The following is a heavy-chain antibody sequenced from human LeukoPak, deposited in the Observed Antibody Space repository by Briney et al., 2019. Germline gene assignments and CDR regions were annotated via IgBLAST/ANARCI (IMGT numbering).Heavy chain of an antibody. CDR3: ARLSRSYLEY. Sequence: GGSLRLSCAASGFTFSNDGIHWVRQAPGKGLEWVALIWYDGSKKYYADSVKGRFTISRDNSKNTLYLQMNSLRVEDTAMYYCARLSRSYLEYWGQGTLVTVSS. CDR1: GFTFSNDG. D-gene: IGHD2-2*01. V-gene: IGHV3-33*01. CDR2: IWYDGSKK. J-gene: IGHJ4*02.